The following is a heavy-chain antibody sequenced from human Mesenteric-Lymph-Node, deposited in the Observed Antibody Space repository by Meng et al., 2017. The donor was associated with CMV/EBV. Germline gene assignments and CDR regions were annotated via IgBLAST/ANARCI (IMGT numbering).Heavy chain of an antibody. J-gene: IGHJ6*02. CDR1: GFTFSSYG. D-gene: IGHD2-2*01. CDR3: ARDPGRLDCTTDCYAARYYYYGMDV. CDR2: IRYDGSNK. Sequence: GGSLRLSCAASGFTFSSYGMHWVRQAPGKGLEWVAFIRYDGSNKYYADSVKGRFTISRDNSKNTLYLQMNSLRPEDTALYYCARDPGRLDCTTDCYAARYYYYGMDVWGQGTTVTVSS. V-gene: IGHV3-30*02.